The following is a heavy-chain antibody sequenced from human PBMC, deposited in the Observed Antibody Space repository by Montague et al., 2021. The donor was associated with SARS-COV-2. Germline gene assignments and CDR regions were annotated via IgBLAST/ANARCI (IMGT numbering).Heavy chain of an antibody. Sequence: SETLSLTCAVYNGSFGSYYWTWIRQPPGKGLEWIGEISHDGGARFHPSLNSRLNIFLGSSGVSLSLTSVTAADTGVYYFARGVHSESPYSGGFYYLDVGAQGTLATVSS. CDR3: ARGVHSESPYSGGFYYLDV. J-gene: IGHJ4*02. V-gene: IGHV4-34*01. CDR1: NGSFGSYY. CDR2: ISHDGGA. D-gene: IGHD5-18*01.